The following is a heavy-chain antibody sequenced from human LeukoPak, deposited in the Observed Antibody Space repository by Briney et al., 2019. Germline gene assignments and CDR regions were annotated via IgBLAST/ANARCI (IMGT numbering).Heavy chain of an antibody. CDR3: ARKLTGTTYFAS. CDR2: IHSGGETI. D-gene: IGHD1-1*01. CDR1: GLTFSTYD. V-gene: IGHV3-48*03. J-gene: IGHJ4*02. Sequence: QPGGSLRLSCAASGLTFSTYDMNWVRQAPGKGLEWVSYIHSGGETIFYADSVKGRFTISRDIAKNSLYLQMNSLRAEDTAVYYCARKLTGTTYFASWGQGTLVTVSS.